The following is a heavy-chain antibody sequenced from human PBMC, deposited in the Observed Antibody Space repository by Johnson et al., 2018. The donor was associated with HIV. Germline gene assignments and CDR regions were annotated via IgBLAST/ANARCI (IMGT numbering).Heavy chain of an antibody. Sequence: VQLVESGGGLVQPGRSLRLSCTASGFTFGDYAMSWVRQAPGKGLEWVGFIRSKAYGGTTEYAASVKGRFTISRDNAKNSLYLQMNGLRAEDTAVYYCAREVNAFDIWGQGTVVTVSS. V-gene: IGHV3-49*04. CDR2: IRSKAYGGTT. CDR1: GFTFGDYA. J-gene: IGHJ3*02. D-gene: IGHD3-22*01. CDR3: AREVNAFDI.